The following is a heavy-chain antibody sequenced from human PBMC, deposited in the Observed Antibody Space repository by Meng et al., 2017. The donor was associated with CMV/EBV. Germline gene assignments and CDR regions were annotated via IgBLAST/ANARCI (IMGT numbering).Heavy chain of an antibody. Sequence: ASVKVSCKASVYTFTSYAMHWVRQAPGQRLEWMGWSNAGNGNTKYSQEFQGRVTITRDTSARTAYMELNSLRSEDMAVYYCARSWEGSYDDFWSGLLGGQGGGMDVWGQGTTVTVSS. V-gene: IGHV1-3*02. D-gene: IGHD3-3*01. CDR2: SNAGNGNT. CDR3: ARSWEGSYDDFWSGLLGGQGGGMDV. CDR1: VYTFTSYA. J-gene: IGHJ6*02.